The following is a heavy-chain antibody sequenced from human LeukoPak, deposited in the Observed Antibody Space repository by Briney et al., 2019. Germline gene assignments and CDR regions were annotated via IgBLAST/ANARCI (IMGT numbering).Heavy chain of an antibody. J-gene: IGHJ4*02. D-gene: IGHD2-15*01. CDR2: ISAYNGNT. Sequence: ASAKVSCKASGYTFTSYGISWVRQAPGQGLEWMGWISAYNGNTNYAQKLQGRVTMTTDTSTSTAYMELRSLRSDDTAVYYCARDCSGGSCRGREVDYWGQGTLVTVSS. CDR3: ARDCSGGSCRGREVDY. CDR1: GYTFTSYG. V-gene: IGHV1-18*01.